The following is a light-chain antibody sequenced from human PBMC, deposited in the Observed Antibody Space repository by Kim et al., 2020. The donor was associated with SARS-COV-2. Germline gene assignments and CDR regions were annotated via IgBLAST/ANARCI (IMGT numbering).Light chain of an antibody. CDR3: QQYNNWPGT. CDR1: HIVSSN. CDR2: GAS. J-gene: IGKJ1*01. V-gene: IGKV3-15*01. Sequence: SPGEAAHLPCGASHIVSSNLACYQQKPGQAPRLLIYGASTRATGIPARFSGSGSGTEFTLTISSLQSEDFAVYYCQQYNNWPGTFGQGTKVDIK.